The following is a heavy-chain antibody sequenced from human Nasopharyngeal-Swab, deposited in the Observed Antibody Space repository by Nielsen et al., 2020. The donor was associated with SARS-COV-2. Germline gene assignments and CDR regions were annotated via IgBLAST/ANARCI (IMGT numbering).Heavy chain of an antibody. CDR3: ARVAHFGRDGYNYVNY. V-gene: IGHV1-69*13. J-gene: IGHJ4*02. D-gene: IGHD5-24*01. CDR1: GGTFSSYA. CDR2: IIPIFGTA. Sequence: SVKASCKASGGTFSSYAISWVRQAPGQGLEWMGGIIPIFGTANYAQKFQGRVTITADESTSTAYMELSSLRSEDTAVYYCARVAHFGRDGYNYVNYWGQGTLVTVSS.